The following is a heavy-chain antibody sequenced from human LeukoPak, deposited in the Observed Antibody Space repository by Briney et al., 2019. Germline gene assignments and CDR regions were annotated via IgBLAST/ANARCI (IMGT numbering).Heavy chain of an antibody. Sequence: QSGGSLRLSCAASGFTFSSYWMNWVRQAPGKGLVWVSRITSDGSSTTYADSVKGRFSISRDNAKNTLYLQMNSLRAEDTAVYYCARGRPHGNDYWGQGTLVTVSS. V-gene: IGHV3-74*01. CDR3: ARGRPHGNDY. J-gene: IGHJ4*02. CDR2: ITSDGSST. CDR1: GFTFSSYW. D-gene: IGHD4-23*01.